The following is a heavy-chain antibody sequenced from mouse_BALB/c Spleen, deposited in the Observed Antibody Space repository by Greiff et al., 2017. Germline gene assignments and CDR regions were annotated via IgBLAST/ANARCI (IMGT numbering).Heavy chain of an antibody. CDR2: ISYDGSN. D-gene: IGHD2-1*01. CDR1: GYSITSGYY. Sequence: EVKLEESGPGLVKPSQSLSLTCSVTGYSITSGYYWNWIRQFPGNKLEWMGYISYDGSNNYNPSLKNRISITRDTSKNQFFLKLNSVTTEDTATYYCARAGGNDAMDYWGQGTSVTVSS. J-gene: IGHJ4*01. CDR3: ARAGGNDAMDY. V-gene: IGHV3-6*02.